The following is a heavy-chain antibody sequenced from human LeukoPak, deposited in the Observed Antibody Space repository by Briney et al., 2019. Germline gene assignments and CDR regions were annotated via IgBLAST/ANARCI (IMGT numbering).Heavy chain of an antibody. D-gene: IGHD6-19*01. J-gene: IGHJ4*02. Sequence: GGSLRLSCAASGFTFSTYSMNWVRQAPGKGLERVSSISSSSYIYYADSVKGRFTISRDNAKDSMYLQMNGLTDEDTAVYYCARVRPGWYVDYWGQGTLVTVSS. CDR3: ARVRPGWYVDY. CDR1: GFTFSTYS. CDR2: ISSSSYI. V-gene: IGHV3-21*01.